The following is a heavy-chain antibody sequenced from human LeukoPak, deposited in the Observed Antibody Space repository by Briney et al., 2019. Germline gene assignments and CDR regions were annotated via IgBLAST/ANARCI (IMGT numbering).Heavy chain of an antibody. Sequence: PGRSLRLSCVAAGFTFDNYAMHWVRQTPGKGLEWVSGIGRNSGSLGYADSVKGRFTISRDDAKNSLYLQLNGLRTDDTALYYCAKDRGSLVDTGTIDYWGQGTLVTVSS. J-gene: IGHJ4*02. D-gene: IGHD5-18*01. CDR3: AKDRGSLVDTGTIDY. CDR2: IGRNSGSL. CDR1: GFTFDNYA. V-gene: IGHV3-9*01.